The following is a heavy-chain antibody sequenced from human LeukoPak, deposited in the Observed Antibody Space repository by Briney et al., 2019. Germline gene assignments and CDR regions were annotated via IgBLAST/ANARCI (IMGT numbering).Heavy chain of an antibody. Sequence: GGSLRLSCAASGFTFSSYSMNWVRQAPGKGLEWVSSISSSSSYIYYADSVKGRFTISRDNAKNSLYLQMNSLRAEDTAVYYCARDWTHSSGWFDYWGQGTLVTASS. CDR1: GFTFSSYS. D-gene: IGHD6-19*01. J-gene: IGHJ4*02. CDR3: ARDWTHSSGWFDY. V-gene: IGHV3-21*01. CDR2: ISSSSSYI.